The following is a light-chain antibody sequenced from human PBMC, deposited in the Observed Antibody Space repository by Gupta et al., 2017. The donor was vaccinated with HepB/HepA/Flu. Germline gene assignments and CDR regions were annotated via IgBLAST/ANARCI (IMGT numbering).Light chain of an antibody. J-gene: IGKJ4*01. Sequence: EVVLTQFPATLTLSPGERGRLSSRASQSINIYLAWYKQTPGQAPMLLIYHATSRDPGVTARFSGSGYRIDFTLTISSRELEDFAVYYCQQLISWPPITFGLGTKVDI. CDR1: QSINIY. CDR3: QQLISWPPIT. CDR2: HAT. V-gene: IGKV3-11*01.